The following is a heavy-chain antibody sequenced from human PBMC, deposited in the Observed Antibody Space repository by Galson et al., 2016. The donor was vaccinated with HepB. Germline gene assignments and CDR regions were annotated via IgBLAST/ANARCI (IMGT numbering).Heavy chain of an antibody. J-gene: IGHJ5*02. CDR2: IYIDGST. D-gene: IGHD3/OR15-3a*01. CDR1: GDSVTSCCHY. Sequence: TLSLTCTVSGDSVTSCCHYWSWVRQPAGKGLEWIGRIYIDGSTNYNPSLKSRVTIPFDTSKNQFSLQLTSVTAADTSVYFCSRAIGRWRWFDPWGQGTLVTVSS. V-gene: IGHV4-61*02. CDR3: SRAIGRWRWFDP.